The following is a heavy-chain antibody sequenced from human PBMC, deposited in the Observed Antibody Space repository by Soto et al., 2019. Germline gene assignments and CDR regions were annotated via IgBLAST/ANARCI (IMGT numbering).Heavy chain of an antibody. J-gene: IGHJ4*02. D-gene: IGHD3-16*01. V-gene: IGHV5-51*01. CDR2: IYPGDSDT. CDR3: ARHNPFPLRDY. Sequence: VGSLKISCNGSGYSFTSYWIGWVRQMPGKGLEWMGIIYPGDSDTRYSPSFQGQVTISADKSISTAYLQWSSLKASDTAMYYCARHNPFPLRDYWGQGTLVTVSS. CDR1: GYSFTSYW.